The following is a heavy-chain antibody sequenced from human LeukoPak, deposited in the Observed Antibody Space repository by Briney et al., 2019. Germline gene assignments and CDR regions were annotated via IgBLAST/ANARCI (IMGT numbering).Heavy chain of an antibody. V-gene: IGHV4-34*01. CDR3: ARDDGYSYVDY. CDR2: INHSGST. D-gene: IGHD5-18*01. Sequence: SETLSLTCAVYGGSFSGYYWSWIRQPPGKGLEWIGEINHSGSTNYNPSLKSRVTISVDTSQNQFSLKLSSVTAADTAVYYCARDDGYSYVDYWGQGTLVTVSS. CDR1: GGSFSGYY. J-gene: IGHJ4*02.